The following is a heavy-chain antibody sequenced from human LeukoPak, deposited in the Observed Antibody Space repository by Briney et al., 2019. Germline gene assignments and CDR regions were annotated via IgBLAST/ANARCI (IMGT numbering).Heavy chain of an antibody. D-gene: IGHD2-2*01. V-gene: IGHV4-34*01. J-gene: IGHJ4*02. CDR3: ARRGYCSSTSCSGYFDY. Sequence: SETLSLTCAVYGGSFSGYYWSWIRQPPGKGLEWIGEINHSGSTNYNPSLKSRVTISVDTSKNQFSLKLSSVTAADTAVYYCARRGYCSSTSCSGYFDYWGQGTLVTVSS. CDR1: GGSFSGYY. CDR2: INHSGST.